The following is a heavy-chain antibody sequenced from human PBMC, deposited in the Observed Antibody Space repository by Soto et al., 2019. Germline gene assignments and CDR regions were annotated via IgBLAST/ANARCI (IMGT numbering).Heavy chain of an antibody. CDR2: ISYDGSNK. J-gene: IGHJ3*02. V-gene: IGHV3-30*18. D-gene: IGHD2-2*01. CDR1: GFTFSSYG. CDR3: AKLVPATRSNAFDI. Sequence: GGSLRLSCAASGFTFSSYGMHWVRQAPGKGLEWVVVISYDGSNKYYADSVKGRFTISRDNSKNTLYLQMNSLRAEDTAVYYCAKLVPATRSNAFDIWGQGTMVTVSS.